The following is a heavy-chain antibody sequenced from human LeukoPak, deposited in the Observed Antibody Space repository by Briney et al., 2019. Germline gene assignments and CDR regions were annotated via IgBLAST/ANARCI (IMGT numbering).Heavy chain of an antibody. J-gene: IGHJ3*02. CDR1: GGSISSYY. V-gene: IGHV4-59*01. CDR2: IYYSGST. CDR3: ASTDFWSGYCAFDI. D-gene: IGHD3-3*01. Sequence: SETLSLTCTVSGGSISSYYWSWIRQPPGKGLEWIGYIYYSGSTNYNPSLKSRVTISVDTSKNQFSLKLNSVTAADTAIYYCASTDFWSGYCAFDIWGRGTMVTVSS.